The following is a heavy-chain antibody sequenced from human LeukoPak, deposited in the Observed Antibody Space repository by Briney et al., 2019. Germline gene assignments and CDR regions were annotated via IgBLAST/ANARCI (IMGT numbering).Heavy chain of an antibody. J-gene: IGHJ4*02. CDR2: IKKDGSVK. D-gene: IGHD3-3*01. CDR1: LFSPSMTS. Sequence: GSLRHSPAPPLFSPSMTSIRSGRQAPRERRGWGSNIKKDGSVKYYVDSVKGRFTISRDNAKNSLYLQMTSLRAEDTAVYYCARGAPKYDFWSGYCHDYWGQGTLVTVSP. CDR3: ARGAPKYDFWSGYCHDY. V-gene: IGHV3-7*01.